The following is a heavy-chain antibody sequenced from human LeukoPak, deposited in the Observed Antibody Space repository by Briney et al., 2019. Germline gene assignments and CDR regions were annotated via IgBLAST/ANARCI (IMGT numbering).Heavy chain of an antibody. D-gene: IGHD4-23*01. CDR1: GYSFTGYY. J-gene: IGHJ5*02. CDR2: INPNSGGT. Sequence: GASVKVSCKASGYSFTGYYMHWVRQAPGQGLEWMGWINPNSGGTNYAQKFQGRVTMTRDTPISTAYMELSRLRSDDTAVYYCAREDRMTTVVSPGWFDPWGQGTLVTVSS. V-gene: IGHV1-2*02. CDR3: AREDRMTTVVSPGWFDP.